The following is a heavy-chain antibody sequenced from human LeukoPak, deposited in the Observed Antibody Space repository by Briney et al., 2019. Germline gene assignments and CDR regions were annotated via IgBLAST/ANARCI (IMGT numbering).Heavy chain of an antibody. CDR3: ASPSYGSGSYYNF. Sequence: SETLSLTCAVSGGSISSSNWWSWVRPPPGKGLEWIGEIYHSGSTNYNPSLKSRVTISVDKSKNQFSLKLSSVTAADTAVYYCASPSYGSGSYYNFWGQGTLVTVSS. CDR2: IYHSGST. J-gene: IGHJ4*02. V-gene: IGHV4-4*02. CDR1: GGSISSSNW. D-gene: IGHD3-10*01.